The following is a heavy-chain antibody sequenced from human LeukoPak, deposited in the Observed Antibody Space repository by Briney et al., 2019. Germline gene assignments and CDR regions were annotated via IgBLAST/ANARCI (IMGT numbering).Heavy chain of an antibody. CDR3: ARVSGYCTSTSCHDY. CDR2: ISAYSGNT. V-gene: IGHV1-18*01. D-gene: IGHD2-2*03. J-gene: IGHJ4*02. Sequence: GASVKVSCKASGYTFTSYGISWVRQAPGQGLEWMGWISAYSGNTNYAQKLQDRVIMTADTSTSTAYMELRSLRSDDTAVYYCARVSGYCTSTSCHDYWGQGTLVTVSS. CDR1: GYTFTSYG.